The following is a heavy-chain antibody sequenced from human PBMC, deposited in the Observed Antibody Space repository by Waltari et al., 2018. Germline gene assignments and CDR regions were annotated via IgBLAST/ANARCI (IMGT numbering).Heavy chain of an antibody. CDR1: GSNFTNYD. CDR2: MNPDSGNT. V-gene: IGHV1-8*01. CDR3: ARTYYDFWTGSYWVHYFDD. J-gene: IGHJ4*02. D-gene: IGHD3-3*01. Sequence: QVQLVQSGAEVKKTGASVKVSCKASGSNFTNYDISLVRQAAGQGLEWMGWMNPDSGNTGYAQRIQGRVTMTRNTSISTAYMELSSLRSEDTAVYYCARTYYDFWTGSYWVHYFDDWGQGTLVTVSS.